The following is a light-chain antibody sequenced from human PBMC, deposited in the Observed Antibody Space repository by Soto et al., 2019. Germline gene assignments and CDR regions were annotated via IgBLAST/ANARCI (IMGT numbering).Light chain of an antibody. Sequence: EIVMTQSPDTLSVSPGEGATLSCRASQNVGSDLAWYQQKVGQAPRLLISGASTRATGIPARFIGSGSGTEFTLTISGLQSEDFGVYYCQQYHDWKTFGQGTKVEIE. CDR3: QQYHDWKT. CDR1: QNVGSD. CDR2: GAS. J-gene: IGKJ1*01. V-gene: IGKV3-15*01.